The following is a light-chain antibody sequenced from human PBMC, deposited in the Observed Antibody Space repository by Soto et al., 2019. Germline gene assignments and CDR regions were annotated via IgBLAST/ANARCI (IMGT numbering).Light chain of an antibody. Sequence: EIVFSQAPSTTSLATGETAALSCRASQSVGNYFAWYQQKPGQTPRLLIYDTSSRSTGIPARFSGSGSGTDFALTISSLEPEDFAVYYCQQRRNFGQRTRLEIK. J-gene: IGKJ5*01. CDR2: DTS. CDR3: QQRRN. V-gene: IGKV3-11*01. CDR1: QSVGNY.